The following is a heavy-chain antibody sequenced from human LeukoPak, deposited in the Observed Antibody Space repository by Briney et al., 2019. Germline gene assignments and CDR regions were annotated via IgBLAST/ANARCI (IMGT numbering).Heavy chain of an antibody. V-gene: IGHV4-59*01. CDR3: AGLTVVVTATNWFDP. CDR1: GGSISSYY. Sequence: TSETLSLTCTVSGGSISSYYWSWIRQPPGKGLEWIGYIYYSGSTNYNPSLKSRVTISVDTSKNQFSPKLSSVTAADTAVYYCAGLTVVVTATNWFDPWGQGTLVTVSS. D-gene: IGHD2-21*02. J-gene: IGHJ5*02. CDR2: IYYSGST.